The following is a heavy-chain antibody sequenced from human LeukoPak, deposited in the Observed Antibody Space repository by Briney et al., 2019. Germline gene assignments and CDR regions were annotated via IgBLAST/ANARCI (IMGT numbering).Heavy chain of an antibody. Sequence: PSETLSLTCTVSGGSISSHYWSWIRQPPGKGLEWIGYIYYSGSTNYNPSLKSRVTISVDTSKNQFSLKLSSVTAADTAVYYCARFVNYFGSGTYHSWFDPWSQGTLVAVSS. CDR1: GGSISSHY. V-gene: IGHV4-59*11. CDR2: IYYSGST. D-gene: IGHD3-10*01. CDR3: ARFVNYFGSGTYHSWFDP. J-gene: IGHJ5*02.